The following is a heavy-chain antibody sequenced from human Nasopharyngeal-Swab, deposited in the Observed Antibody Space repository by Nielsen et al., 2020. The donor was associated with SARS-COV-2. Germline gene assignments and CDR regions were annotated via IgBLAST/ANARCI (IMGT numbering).Heavy chain of an antibody. V-gene: IGHV4-30-2*01. Sequence: LRLSCAVSGGSISSGGYSWSWIRQPPGKGLEWIGYIYHSGSIYYNPSLKSRVTISVDRSKNQFSLKLSSVTAADTAVYYCAREKYYYDSSGYYRWFDPWGQGTLVTVSS. J-gene: IGHJ5*02. CDR2: IYHSGSI. CDR1: GGSISSGGYS. D-gene: IGHD3-22*01. CDR3: AREKYYYDSSGYYRWFDP.